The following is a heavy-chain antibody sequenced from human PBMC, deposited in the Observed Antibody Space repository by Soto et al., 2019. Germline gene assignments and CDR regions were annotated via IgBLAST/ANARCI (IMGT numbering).Heavy chain of an antibody. CDR3: ASSLLTPFDY. D-gene: IGHD7-27*01. V-gene: IGHV3-74*01. CDR2: INSDGSST. Sequence: EVQLVESGGDLVQPGGSLRLSCAASGFTFSSYWMHWVRPAPGKGLVWVSRINSDGSSTSYADSVKGRFTISRDNAKNTLYLQMTSMRADDTAVYYCASSLLTPFDYWGQGTLVTVSS. CDR1: GFTFSSYW. J-gene: IGHJ4*02.